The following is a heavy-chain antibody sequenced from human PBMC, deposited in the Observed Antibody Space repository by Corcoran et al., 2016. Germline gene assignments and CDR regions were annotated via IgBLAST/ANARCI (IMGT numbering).Heavy chain of an antibody. CDR1: GDSVSSNSAA. J-gene: IGHJ6*02. V-gene: IGHV6-1*01. D-gene: IGHD3-10*01. CDR2: TYYRSKWYN. Sequence: QVQLQQSGPGLVKPSQTLSLTCAISGDSVSSNSAAWNWIRQSPSRGLEWLGRTYYRSKWYNDYAVSVKSRITINPDTSKNQFSLQLNSVTPEDTAVYYCAREMYGSGSYYNYYYGMDVWGQGTTVIVSS. CDR3: AREMYGSGSYYNYYYGMDV.